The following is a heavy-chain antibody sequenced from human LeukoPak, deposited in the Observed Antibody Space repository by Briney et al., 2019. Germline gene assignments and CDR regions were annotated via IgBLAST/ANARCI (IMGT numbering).Heavy chain of an antibody. CDR1: GFTFSGYA. CDR2: ISGSGGST. Sequence: GGSLRLSXAASGFTFSGYAMSWVRQAPGNGREWVSAISGSGGSTYYADSVKGRFTISRDNSKNTLYLQMNSLRAEDTAVYYCAKDIGSFPYYFDYWGQGTLVTVSS. J-gene: IGHJ4*02. D-gene: IGHD6-13*01. V-gene: IGHV3-23*01. CDR3: AKDIGSFPYYFDY.